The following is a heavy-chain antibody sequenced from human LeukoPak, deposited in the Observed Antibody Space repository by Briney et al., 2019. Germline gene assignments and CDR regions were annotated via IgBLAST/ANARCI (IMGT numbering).Heavy chain of an antibody. Sequence: SETLSLTCTVSGGSIMVAAYSWSWIRQPPGKGLEWIGYIYYSGRTYYNPSLKSRVTISLDRSKNQSSLKVSSVTAADTAVYFCARGYGDNSGAFDIWGQGTLVTVSS. CDR2: IYYSGRT. V-gene: IGHV4-30-2*01. CDR1: GGSIMVAAYS. D-gene: IGHD4-23*01. J-gene: IGHJ3*02. CDR3: ARGYGDNSGAFDI.